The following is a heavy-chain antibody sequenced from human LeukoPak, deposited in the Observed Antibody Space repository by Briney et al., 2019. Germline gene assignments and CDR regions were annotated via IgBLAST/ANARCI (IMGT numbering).Heavy chain of an antibody. J-gene: IGHJ4*02. CDR2: IIPIFGTA. D-gene: IGHD3-22*01. V-gene: IGHV1-69*05. Sequence: ASVKVSCKASGGTFSSYAISSVRQAPGQGLEWMGGIIPIFGTANYAQKFQGRVTITTDESTSTAYMELSSLRSEGTAVYYCARASPNYYDSSGYSYYFDYWGQGTLVTVSS. CDR1: GGTFSSYA. CDR3: ARASPNYYDSSGYSYYFDY.